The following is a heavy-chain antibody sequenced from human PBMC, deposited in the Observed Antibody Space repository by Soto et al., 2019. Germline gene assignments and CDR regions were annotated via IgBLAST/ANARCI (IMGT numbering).Heavy chain of an antibody. CDR3: ARSKSYCSGCSCYFDY. CDR1: GGSIRSGGYY. Sequence: QVQLQESGPGLVKPSQTLSLTCTVSGGSIRSGGYYWSWIRQHPGKGLEWIGYIYYSGSTYYNPSLKRRVTISVDTSNNQFSLKLRSVTAADTAVYYCARSKSYCSGCSCYFDYWGQGTLVTVSS. CDR2: IYYSGST. J-gene: IGHJ4*02. D-gene: IGHD2-15*01. V-gene: IGHV4-31*03.